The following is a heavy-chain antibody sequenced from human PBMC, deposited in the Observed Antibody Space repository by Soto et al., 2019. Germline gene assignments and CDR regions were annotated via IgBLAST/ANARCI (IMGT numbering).Heavy chain of an antibody. D-gene: IGHD5-18*01. CDR3: ATQVTFHH. CDR1: GYTFTNYW. Sequence: PGESLKVSCKGSGYTFTNYWIGWVRQKPGKGPEWMGIIYPGDSETRHSPSFEGHVTISVDKSISTVYLQWSSLKASDTAMYYCATQVTFHHWGQGTLVTVSS. V-gene: IGHV5-51*01. CDR2: IYPGDSET. J-gene: IGHJ1*01.